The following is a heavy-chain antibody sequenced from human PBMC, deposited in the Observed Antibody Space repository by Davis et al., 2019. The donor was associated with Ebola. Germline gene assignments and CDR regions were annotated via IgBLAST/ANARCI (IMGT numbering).Heavy chain of an antibody. CDR1: GFSFSSYW. CDR2: IKSDGSTT. V-gene: IGHV3-74*01. CDR3: VRLAGPN. J-gene: IGHJ6*04. Sequence: GESLKISCAASGFSFSSYWMHWVRQAPGKGLVWVSNIKSDGSTTNYADSVKGRFTISRDNAKNTLYLQMNNLRAEDTAVYFCVRLAGPNWGEGTTVTVSS. D-gene: IGHD3-22*01.